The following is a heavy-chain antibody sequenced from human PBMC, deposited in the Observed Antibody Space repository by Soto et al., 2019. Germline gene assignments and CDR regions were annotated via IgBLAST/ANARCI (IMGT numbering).Heavy chain of an antibody. Sequence: QVQLVESGGGVVQPGRSLRLSCAASGFTFSNYGMQWVRQAPGKGLEWVAVIWFDGSNKYYADSLKGRFTNSRDNSRNTLYLEMNSLRAEDTAVYYCARDHTYGSGTIYGHNWFDPWGQGTLVTVSS. D-gene: IGHD3-10*01. V-gene: IGHV3-33*01. CDR1: GFTFSNYG. CDR3: ARDHTYGSGTIYGHNWFDP. J-gene: IGHJ5*02. CDR2: IWFDGSNK.